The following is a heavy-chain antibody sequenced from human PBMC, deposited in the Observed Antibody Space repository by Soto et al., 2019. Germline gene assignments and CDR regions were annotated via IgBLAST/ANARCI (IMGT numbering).Heavy chain of an antibody. Sequence: QVQLQESGPGLVKPSETLSLTCTVSGGSISSYYWSWIRQPPGKGLEWIGYIYYSGSTNYNPSLKSRVTISVDTSKNQFSLKLSSVTAADTAVYYCARRFLVGRFDPWGQGTLVTVSS. CDR3: ARRFLVGRFDP. CDR1: GGSISSYY. D-gene: IGHD3-3*01. CDR2: IYYSGST. V-gene: IGHV4-59*08. J-gene: IGHJ5*02.